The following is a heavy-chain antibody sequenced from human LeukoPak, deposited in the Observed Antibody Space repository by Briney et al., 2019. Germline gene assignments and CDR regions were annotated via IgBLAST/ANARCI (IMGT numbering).Heavy chain of an antibody. CDR3: ARVGAWELQRVFEY. V-gene: IGHV3-7*01. D-gene: IGHD1-26*01. J-gene: IGHJ4*02. CDR2: IHKTGRES. Sequence: PGGSLSLSCVASGFIFSNYLMTWVRPVPARGLDWVGNIHKTGRESYYVDSVKGRFAISRYNAKDSLYLQLSSLRVEDTAVYYCARVGAWELQRVFEYWGQGTLVTVSS. CDR1: GFIFSNYL.